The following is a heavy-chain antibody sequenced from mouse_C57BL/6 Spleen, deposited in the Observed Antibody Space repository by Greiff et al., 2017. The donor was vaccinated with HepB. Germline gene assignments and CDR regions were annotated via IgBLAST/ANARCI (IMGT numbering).Heavy chain of an antibody. V-gene: IGHV1-52*01. CDR1: GYTFTSYW. Sequence: VQLQQPGAELVRPGSSVKLSCKASGYTFTSYWMHWVKQRPIQGLEWIGNIDPSDSETHYNQKFKDKATLTVDKSSSTAYMQLSSLTSEDSAVYYCAIYYGSSYWYFDVWGTGTTVTVSS. J-gene: IGHJ1*03. CDR3: AIYYGSSYWYFDV. D-gene: IGHD1-1*01. CDR2: IDPSDSET.